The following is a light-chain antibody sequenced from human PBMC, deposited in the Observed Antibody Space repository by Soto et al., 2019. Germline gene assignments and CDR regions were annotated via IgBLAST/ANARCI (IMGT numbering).Light chain of an antibody. V-gene: IGKV2-24*01. J-gene: IGKJ2*01. CDR1: QSLVHSDRNTY. CDR3: MQATQPYT. CDR2: MIS. Sequence: DFVMTQTPLSSPVTLGQPASISCRSSQSLVHSDRNTYLSWLHQRPGQPPRLLIYMISNRFSGVPDRFSGSGAGTDFTLKISRVEAEDVGVYYCMQATQPYTFGQGTKLEIK.